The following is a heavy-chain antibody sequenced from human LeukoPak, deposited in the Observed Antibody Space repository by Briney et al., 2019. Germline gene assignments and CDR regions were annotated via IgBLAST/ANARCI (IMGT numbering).Heavy chain of an antibody. Sequence: GGSLRLSCAASGFTFSSYAMSWVRQAPGKGLEWVSAISGSGGSTYYADSVKGQFTISRDNSKNTLYLQMNSLRPEDTAVYYCARDSTWAIDYWGQGTLVTVSS. CDR3: ARDSTWAIDY. CDR2: ISGSGGST. V-gene: IGHV3-23*01. J-gene: IGHJ4*02. CDR1: GFTFSSYA. D-gene: IGHD3-16*01.